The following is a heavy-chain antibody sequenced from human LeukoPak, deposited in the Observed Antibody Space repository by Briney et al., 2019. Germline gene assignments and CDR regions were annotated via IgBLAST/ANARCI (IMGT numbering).Heavy chain of an antibody. Sequence: GGSLRLSCAASGLTFSSYWMSWVHQAPGKGLEWVANIKQDGSEKYYVDSVKGRFTISRDNAKNSLYLQMNSLRAEDTAVYYCARQKQWLAVYYFDYWGQGTLVTVSS. CDR2: IKQDGSEK. J-gene: IGHJ4*02. CDR3: ARQKQWLAVYYFDY. D-gene: IGHD6-19*01. V-gene: IGHV3-7*01. CDR1: GLTFSSYW.